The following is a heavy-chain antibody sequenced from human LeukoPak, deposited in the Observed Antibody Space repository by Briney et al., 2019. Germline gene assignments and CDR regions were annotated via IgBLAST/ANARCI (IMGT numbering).Heavy chain of an antibody. Sequence: SVKVSCKASGGTFSSYAISWVRQAPGQGLEWMGEIIPIFGTANYAQKFQGRVTITADESTSTAYMELSSLRSEDTAVYYCAGKDYGDYYYYYMDVWGKGTTVTISS. D-gene: IGHD4-17*01. J-gene: IGHJ6*03. CDR2: IIPIFGTA. CDR3: AGKDYGDYYYYYMDV. V-gene: IGHV1-69*13. CDR1: GGTFSSYA.